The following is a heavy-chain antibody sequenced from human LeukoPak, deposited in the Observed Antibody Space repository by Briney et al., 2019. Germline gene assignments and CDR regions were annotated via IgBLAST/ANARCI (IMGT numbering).Heavy chain of an antibody. Sequence: GGSLRLSCAASGFTFDDYAMHWVRQAPGKGLEWVSGISWNSGSIGYADSVKGRFTISRDNSKNTLYLQMNSLRAEDTAVYYCAKSPYNSSGYLDYWGQGTLVTVSS. V-gene: IGHV3-9*01. CDR3: AKSPYNSSGYLDY. J-gene: IGHJ4*02. CDR1: GFTFDDYA. CDR2: ISWNSGSI. D-gene: IGHD3-22*01.